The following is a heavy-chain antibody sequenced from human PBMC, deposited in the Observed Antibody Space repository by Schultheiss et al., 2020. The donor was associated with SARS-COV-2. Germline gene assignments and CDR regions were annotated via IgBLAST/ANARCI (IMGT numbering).Heavy chain of an antibody. Sequence: GGSLRLSCAASGFIFSSYAMSWVRQVPGKGLEWVSGIGGGGGSTSYADSVKGRFTISRDNSKNTLYLHMNSLRADDTAVYYCARESGPSLRSYYYMDVWGKGTTVTVSS. CDR1: GFIFSSYA. J-gene: IGHJ6*03. CDR2: IGGGGGST. CDR3: ARESGPSLRSYYYMDV. V-gene: IGHV3-23*01. D-gene: IGHD5/OR15-5a*01.